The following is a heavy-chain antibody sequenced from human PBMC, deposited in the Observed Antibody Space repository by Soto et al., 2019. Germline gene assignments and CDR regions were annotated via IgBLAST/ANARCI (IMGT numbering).Heavy chain of an antibody. V-gene: IGHV3-23*01. Sequence: PGGSLRLPCVAAGFNFSYNARSWVRQAPGKGLQWVSTISGSGEKTYYADSVKGRFTISSDSSKNTLYLQMDSLRADDTAVYYCARLPGATAPRPDYWGQGTMVAVSS. J-gene: IGHJ4*02. CDR1: GFNFSYNA. D-gene: IGHD6-6*01. CDR3: ARLPGATAPRPDY. CDR2: ISGSGEKT.